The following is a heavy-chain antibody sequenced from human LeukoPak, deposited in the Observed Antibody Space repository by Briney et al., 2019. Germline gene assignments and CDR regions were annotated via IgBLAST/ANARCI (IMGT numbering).Heavy chain of an antibody. V-gene: IGHV3-30*02. J-gene: IGHJ5*02. CDR3: ARDPLTGSYGVNWLDP. D-gene: IGHD1-26*01. CDR2: IRYDGSDK. CDR1: GFTFSSYG. Sequence: PGGSLRPSCAASGFTFSSYGIHWVRQAPVKGLEWVAFIRYDGSDKYFADIVKGRFTISRDNSKNTVYLQMNSLRVEDTAIYYCARDPLTGSYGVNWLDPWGQGTLVTVSS.